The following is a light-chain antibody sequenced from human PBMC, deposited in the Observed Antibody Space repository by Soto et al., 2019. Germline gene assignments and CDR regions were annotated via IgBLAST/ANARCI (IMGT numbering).Light chain of an antibody. CDR2: EVG. Sequence: QSALTKPPSASGSPAQSVTISCTGTSSDIGAYDYVSWYQHHPGKAPKLMIYEVGERPSGVTDRFSGSKSGNKASLTVSGLQTEDEADYYCSSYAGSNNYVFGTGTKVTVL. J-gene: IGLJ1*01. CDR3: SSYAGSNNYV. V-gene: IGLV2-8*01. CDR1: SSDIGAYDY.